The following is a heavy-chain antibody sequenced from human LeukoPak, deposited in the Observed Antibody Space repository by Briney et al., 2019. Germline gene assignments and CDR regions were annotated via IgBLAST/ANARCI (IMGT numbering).Heavy chain of an antibody. D-gene: IGHD5-18*01. Sequence: PSETLSLTCTVSGVSISSYYWSWIRQPPGKGLEWIGYIYYSGSTNYNPSLRSRVTISVDTSKNQLSLKLSSVTAADTAVYYCARIVPYNYGYVDYWGQGTLVTVSS. J-gene: IGHJ4*02. CDR1: GVSISSYY. CDR3: ARIVPYNYGYVDY. CDR2: IYYSGST. V-gene: IGHV4-59*01.